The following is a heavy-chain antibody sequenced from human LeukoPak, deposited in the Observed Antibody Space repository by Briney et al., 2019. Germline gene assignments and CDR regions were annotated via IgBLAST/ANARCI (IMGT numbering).Heavy chain of an antibody. V-gene: IGHV3-30*02. Sequence: PGGSLSLSCAASGFTFSSFGMHWVRQAPGKGLEWVAFIRYDGSNKYYADSVKGRFTISRDNSKNTLYLQMNSLRAEDTAVYYCAKGRYFDDSWFDPWGQGTLVTVSS. CDR1: GFTFSSFG. CDR3: AKGRYFDDSWFDP. J-gene: IGHJ5*02. D-gene: IGHD3-9*01. CDR2: IRYDGSNK.